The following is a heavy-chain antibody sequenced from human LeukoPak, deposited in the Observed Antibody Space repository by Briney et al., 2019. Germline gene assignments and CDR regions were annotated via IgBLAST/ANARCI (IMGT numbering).Heavy chain of an antibody. CDR3: AGHFGAWHYFDY. D-gene: IGHD3-3*01. J-gene: IGHJ4*02. CDR1: GFTFSSYG. CDR2: ISHDGSNK. V-gene: IGHV3-30*03. Sequence: PGRSLRLSCAASGFTFSSYGMHWVRQAPGKGLEWVAVISHDGSNKNHANSVKGRFTISRDNSKNTLYLQMNSLRGEDTAVYYCAGHFGAWHYFDYWGQGTLVTVSS.